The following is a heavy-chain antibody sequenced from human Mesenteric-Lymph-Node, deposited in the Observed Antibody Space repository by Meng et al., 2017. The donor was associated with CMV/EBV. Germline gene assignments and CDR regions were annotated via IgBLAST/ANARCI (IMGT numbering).Heavy chain of an antibody. V-gene: IGHV3-21*01. Sequence: GESLKISCAASGFTFSSYSMNWVRQAPGKGLEWVSSISSSSSYIYYADSVKGRFTISRDNAKNSLYLQMNSLRAEDTAVYYCARGRPNLYCSSTSCYDFDYWGQGTLVTVSS. CDR2: ISSSSSYI. CDR1: GFTFSSYS. D-gene: IGHD2-2*01. CDR3: ARGRPNLYCSSTSCYDFDY. J-gene: IGHJ4*02.